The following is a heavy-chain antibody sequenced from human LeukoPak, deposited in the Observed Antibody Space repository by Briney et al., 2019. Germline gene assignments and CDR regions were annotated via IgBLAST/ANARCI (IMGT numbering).Heavy chain of an antibody. Sequence: GESLQISCQGSGYSFTSYWIGWVRQVPGKGLEWMGIIYPGDSDARYSPSFQGQVTISADKSISTAYLQWSSLKASDTAMYYCARPVAAAGTIDYWGQGTLVTVSS. D-gene: IGHD6-13*01. CDR1: GYSFTSYW. V-gene: IGHV5-51*01. J-gene: IGHJ4*02. CDR3: ARPVAAAGTIDY. CDR2: IYPGDSDA.